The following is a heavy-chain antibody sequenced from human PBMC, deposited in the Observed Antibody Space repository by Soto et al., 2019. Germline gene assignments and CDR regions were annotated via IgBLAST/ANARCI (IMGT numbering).Heavy chain of an antibody. V-gene: IGHV3-33*01. CDR3: ARDEYYDILTGYYTWAFDI. D-gene: IGHD3-9*01. Sequence: HPGGSLRLSCAASGFTFSSYGMHWVRQAPGKGLEWVAVIWYDGSNKYYADSVKGRFTISRDNSKNTLYLQMNSLRAEDTAVYYCARDEYYDILTGYYTWAFDIWGQGTMVTVSS. CDR2: IWYDGSNK. J-gene: IGHJ3*02. CDR1: GFTFSSYG.